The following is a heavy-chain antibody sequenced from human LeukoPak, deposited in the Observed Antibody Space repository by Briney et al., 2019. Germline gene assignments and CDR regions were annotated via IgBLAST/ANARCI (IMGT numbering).Heavy chain of an antibody. CDR3: ARDIWYYYDSSGYYSFDY. CDR2: INTNTGNP. D-gene: IGHD3-22*01. V-gene: IGHV7-4-1*02. J-gene: IGHJ4*02. CDR1: GYTFTSYA. Sequence: ASVKVSCKASGYTFTSYAMNWVRQAPGQGLEWIGWINTNTGNPTYAQGFTGRFVFSLDTSVSTAYLQISSLKAEDTAVYYCARDIWYYYDSSGYYSFDYWGQGTLVTVSS.